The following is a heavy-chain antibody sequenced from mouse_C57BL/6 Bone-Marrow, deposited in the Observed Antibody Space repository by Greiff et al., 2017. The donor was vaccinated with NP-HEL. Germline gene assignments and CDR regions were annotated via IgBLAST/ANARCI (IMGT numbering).Heavy chain of an antibody. V-gene: IGHV1-4*01. D-gene: IGHD2-1*01. J-gene: IGHJ2*01. CDR3: ARGRIYYGNSGDFDY. CDR2: INPSSGYT. Sequence: QVQLQQSGAELARPGASVKMSCKASGYTFTSYTMHWVKQRPGQGLEWIGYINPSSGYTKYNQKFKDKATLTADKSSSTAYMQLSSLTSEDSAVYYCARGRIYYGNSGDFDYWGQGTTLTVSS. CDR1: GYTFTSYT.